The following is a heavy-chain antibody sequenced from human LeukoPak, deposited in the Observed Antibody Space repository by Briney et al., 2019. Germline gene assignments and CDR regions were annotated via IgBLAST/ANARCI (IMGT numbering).Heavy chain of an antibody. J-gene: IGHJ4*02. CDR2: IYHSGST. V-gene: IGHV4-38-2*02. CDR3: ARVDGSGRSPTFDY. CDR1: GYSISSGYQ. D-gene: IGHD3-10*01. Sequence: SETLSLTCTVSGYSISSGYQWGWIRQPPGKGLEWIGNIYHSGSTYYNPSLKSRVTISVDRSKNQFSLKLSSVTAADTAVYYCARVDGSGRSPTFDYWGQGTLVTVSS.